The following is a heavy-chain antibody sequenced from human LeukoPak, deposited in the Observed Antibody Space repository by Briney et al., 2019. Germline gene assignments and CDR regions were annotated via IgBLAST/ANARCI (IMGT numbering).Heavy chain of an antibody. CDR3: ASPSYGDYSAYY. Sequence: PGGSLRLSCAASGFTFDDYAMHWVRQAPGKGLQWISSINWVGDTSSYADSVKGRFTVSRDNSKNTLYLQMNSLRAEDTAVYYCASPSYGDYSAYYWGQGTLVTVSS. D-gene: IGHD4-17*01. V-gene: IGHV3-43D*03. CDR1: GFTFDDYA. CDR2: INWVGDTS. J-gene: IGHJ4*02.